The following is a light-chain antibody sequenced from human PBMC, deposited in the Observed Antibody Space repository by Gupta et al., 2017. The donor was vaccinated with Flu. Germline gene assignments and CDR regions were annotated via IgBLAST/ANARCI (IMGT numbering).Light chain of an antibody. CDR1: QSISSSY. CDR2: GAS. J-gene: IGKJ2*01. CDR3: RQECDSPHI. Sequence: EIVLTQSPRTLSLSPGERATLSCRASQSISSSYVACYQQKAGQAPRLLIYGASSRATGIPDRFSGSGSGREFTLTISRRVPADFAVYYCRQECDSPHIFGQGTKVEIK. V-gene: IGKV3-20*01.